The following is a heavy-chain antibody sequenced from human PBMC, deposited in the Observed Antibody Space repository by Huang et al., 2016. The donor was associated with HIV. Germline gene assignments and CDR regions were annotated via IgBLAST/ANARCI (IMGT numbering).Heavy chain of an antibody. D-gene: IGHD6-13*01. CDR3: AKGGRAAAVMDV. V-gene: IGHV3-30*18. CDR1: GFTFSSYG. CDR2: ISYDKSNK. Sequence: QVQLVESGGGVVQPGRSLRLSCAASGFTFSSYGMHWDRQAPGKGLEGVAVISYDKSNKYYADAVKGRLTISRDNSKNTLYLQINSLTTEDTAVYYCAKGGRAAAVMDVWGKGTTVTVSS. J-gene: IGHJ6*04.